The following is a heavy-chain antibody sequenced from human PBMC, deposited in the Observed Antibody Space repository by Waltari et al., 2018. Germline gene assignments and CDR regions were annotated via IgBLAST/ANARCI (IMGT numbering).Heavy chain of an antibody. CDR3: ARGPVDTAMVTCGGDCYSH. CDR1: GGSFSGYY. CDR2: INHSGST. Sequence: QVQLQQWGAGLLKPSETLSLTCAVYGGSFSGYYWSWIRQPPGKGLEWIGEINHSGSTNYNPSLKSRVTISVDTSKNQFYLKLSSVTAADTAVYYCARGPVDTAMVTCGGDCYSHWGQGTMVTVSS. V-gene: IGHV4-34*01. J-gene: IGHJ3*01. D-gene: IGHD2-21*01.